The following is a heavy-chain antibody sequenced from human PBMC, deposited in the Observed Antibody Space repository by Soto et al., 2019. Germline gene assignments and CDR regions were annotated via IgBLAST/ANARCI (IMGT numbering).Heavy chain of an antibody. J-gene: IGHJ4*02. D-gene: IGHD2-8*01. V-gene: IGHV3-21*01. CDR2: ISSNRSYI. Sequence: EVQLVESGGGLVKPGGSLRLSCAASGFTFSSYSMNWVRQAPGKGLEWVSSISSNRSYIYYADSVKGRFTISRDNAKNSLYLQMNSLRAEDTAVYYCARDPLYCTNGVCYYFDYWGQGTLVTVSS. CDR3: ARDPLYCTNGVCYYFDY. CDR1: GFTFSSYS.